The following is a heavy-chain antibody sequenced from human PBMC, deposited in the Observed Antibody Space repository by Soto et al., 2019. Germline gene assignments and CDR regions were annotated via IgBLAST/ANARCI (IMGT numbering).Heavy chain of an antibody. CDR3: ARGAGGPRQYPGGMDV. V-gene: IGHV1-2*02. CDR2: INPNSGGT. Sequence: GASVKVSCKASGYTFTGYYMHWVRQAPGQGLEWMGWINPNSGGTNYAQKFQGRVTMTRDTSISTAYMELSRLRSDDTAVHYCARGAGGPRQYPGGMDVWGQGTTVTVSS. D-gene: IGHD1-26*01. CDR1: GYTFTGYY. J-gene: IGHJ6*02.